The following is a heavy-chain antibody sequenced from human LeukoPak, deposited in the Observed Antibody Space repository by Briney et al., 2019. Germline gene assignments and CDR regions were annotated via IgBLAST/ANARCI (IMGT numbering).Heavy chain of an antibody. Sequence: SVKVSCKASGGTFSSYAISWVRQAPGQGLEWMGRIIPIFGTANYAQKFQGRVTITTDESTSAAYMELSSLRSEDTAVYYCARETQQHYYYYYMDVWGKGTTVTVSS. D-gene: IGHD6-13*01. CDR2: IIPIFGTA. V-gene: IGHV1-69*05. CDR1: GGTFSSYA. J-gene: IGHJ6*03. CDR3: ARETQQHYYYYYMDV.